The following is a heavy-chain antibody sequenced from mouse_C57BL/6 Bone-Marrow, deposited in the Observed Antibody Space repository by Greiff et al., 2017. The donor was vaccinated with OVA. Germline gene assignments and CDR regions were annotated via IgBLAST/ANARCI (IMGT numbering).Heavy chain of an antibody. CDR1: GSTFTSSW. CDR3: ARGAPATSFAY. V-gene: IGHV1-50*01. D-gene: IGHD3-1*01. J-gene: IGHJ3*01. Sequence: VQLQQPGAELVKPGASVRLSCTASGSTFTSSWMQWVKQRPGQGLEWIGAIGHSDSYNTYNQKFKGKAALTVDTSSSTAYMQLSSLTSEDSAVYYCARGAPATSFAYWGQGTLVTVSA. CDR2: IGHSDSYN.